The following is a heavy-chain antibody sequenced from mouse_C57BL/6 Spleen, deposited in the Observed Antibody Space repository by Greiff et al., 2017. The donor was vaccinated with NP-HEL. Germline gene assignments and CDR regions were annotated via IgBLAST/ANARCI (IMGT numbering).Heavy chain of an antibody. V-gene: IGHV14-3*01. CDR3: DRDTTVVAGDWDYAMDY. CDR1: GFNIKNTY. CDR2: IDPANGNT. Sequence: VQLQQSVAELVRPGASVKLSCTASGFNIKNTYMHWVKQRPEQGLEWIGRIDPANGNTKYAPKFQGKATITADTSANTAYLQLSSLTSEDTAIYYCDRDTTVVAGDWDYAMDYWGQGTSVTVSS. D-gene: IGHD1-1*01. J-gene: IGHJ4*01.